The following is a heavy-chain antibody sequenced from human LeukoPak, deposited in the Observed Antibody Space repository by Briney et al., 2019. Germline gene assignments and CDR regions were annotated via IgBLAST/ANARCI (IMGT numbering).Heavy chain of an antibody. J-gene: IGHJ6*03. Sequence: ASVKVSCKASGYTFTDYYMHWVRQAPGQGLEWMGWINPDTGGTNYAQKFQGRVTMTRDTSISIAYMELRRLRSDDTAVYYCARMGGFYGSGSSYNYYYYMDVWGKGTAVTISS. CDR1: GYTFTDYY. CDR2: INPDTGGT. V-gene: IGHV1-2*02. CDR3: ARMGGFYGSGSSYNYYYYMDV. D-gene: IGHD3-10*01.